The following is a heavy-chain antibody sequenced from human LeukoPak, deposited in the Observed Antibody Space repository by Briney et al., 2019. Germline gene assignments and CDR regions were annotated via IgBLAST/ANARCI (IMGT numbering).Heavy chain of an antibody. CDR2: INHSGST. CDR3: ARMARAAVGYYFDY. Sequence: PSETLSLTCAVYGGSFSGYYWSWIRQPPGKGLEWIGEINHSGSTNYNPSLKSRVTISVDTSKNQFSLKLSSVTAAGTAVYYCARMARAAVGYYFDYWGQGTLVTVSS. CDR1: GGSFSGYY. J-gene: IGHJ4*02. D-gene: IGHD6-19*01. V-gene: IGHV4-34*01.